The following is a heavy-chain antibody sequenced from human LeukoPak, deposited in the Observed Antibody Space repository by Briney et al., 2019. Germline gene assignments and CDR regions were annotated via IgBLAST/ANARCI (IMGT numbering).Heavy chain of an antibody. V-gene: IGHV4-34*01. J-gene: IGHJ4*02. D-gene: IGHD3-10*01. CDR2: INHSGST. CDR3: ARRITMVRGVIRPGFDY. CDR1: GGSFSGYY. Sequence: SETLSLTCAVYGGSFSGYYWSWIRQPPGKGLEWIGEINHSGSTNYNPSLKSRVTISVDTSKNQFSLKLSSVTAADTAVYYCARRITMVRGVIRPGFDYWGQGTLVTVSS.